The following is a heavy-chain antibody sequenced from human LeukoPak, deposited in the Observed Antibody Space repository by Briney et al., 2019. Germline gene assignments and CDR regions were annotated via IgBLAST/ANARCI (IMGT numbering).Heavy chain of an antibody. CDR3: ARDRGSNGDYYDSSGYFFDY. D-gene: IGHD3-22*01. J-gene: IGHJ4*02. CDR1: GGTFSIDA. V-gene: IGHV1-69*01. Sequence: SLKVSCKASGGTFSIDAISWVPQAPGQGLECRLRIIAIFGAANYTQKLQGTVSITADESPSTACMEQRSVRSADTRLYYCARDRGSNGDYYDSSGYFFDYWGQGTLVIVVS. CDR2: IIAIFGAA.